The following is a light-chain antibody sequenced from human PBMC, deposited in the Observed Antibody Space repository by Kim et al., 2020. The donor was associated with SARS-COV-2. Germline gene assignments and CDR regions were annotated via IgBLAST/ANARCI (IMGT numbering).Light chain of an antibody. J-gene: IGKJ2*01. CDR1: QDISHS. Sequence: SASVGDTVTITCQASQDISHSLNWYQQKPGQVPKLLIYDASNWERGVPERFSGSGSGTHFAFTISYLQPEDVGTYYCQQYDNVMRTFGQGTKLEIK. CDR3: QQYDNVMRT. V-gene: IGKV1-33*01. CDR2: DAS.